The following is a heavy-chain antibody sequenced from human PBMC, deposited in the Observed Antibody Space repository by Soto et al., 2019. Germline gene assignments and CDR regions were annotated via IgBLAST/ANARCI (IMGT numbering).Heavy chain of an antibody. V-gene: IGHV3-48*01. CDR2: ISSSSTI. Sequence: EVQLVESGGGLVQPGGSLRLSCAASGFTFSSYNMNWVRQAPGKGLEWVSYISSSSTIYYADSVKGRFTISRDNAKNSLYLQRNSLRAEDTAVYYCAREGDSSGWYNWFDPWGQGTLVTVSS. CDR3: AREGDSSGWYNWFDP. J-gene: IGHJ5*02. D-gene: IGHD3-22*01. CDR1: GFTFSSYN.